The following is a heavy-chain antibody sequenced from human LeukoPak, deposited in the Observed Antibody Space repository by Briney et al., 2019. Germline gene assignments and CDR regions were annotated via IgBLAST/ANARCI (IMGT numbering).Heavy chain of an antibody. CDR3: ARATSGTTDAFDI. CDR2: ISSSSSYI. J-gene: IGHJ3*02. V-gene: IGHV3-21*01. CDR1: GFTFSSYS. Sequence: GGSLRLSCAASGFTFSSYSMNWVRQAPGKGLEWVSSISSSSSYIYYADSVKGRFTISRDNAKNSLYLQMNSLRAEDTAVYYCARATSGTTDAFDIWGQGTMVTVSS. D-gene: IGHD1-7*01.